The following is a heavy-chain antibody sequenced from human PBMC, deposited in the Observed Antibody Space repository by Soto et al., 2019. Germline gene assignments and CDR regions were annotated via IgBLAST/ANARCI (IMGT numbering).Heavy chain of an antibody. J-gene: IGHJ4*02. V-gene: IGHV4-34*01. CDR3: ARGRRSTSCYEY. Sequence: QVQLQQWGAGLLKPSETLSLTCAVYGGSFSGYYWSWIRQPPGKGLEWIGEINHSGSTNYNPSLKSRVTISVDTSKHQFSLKLSSVTAADTAVYYCARGRRSTSCYEYWGQGTLVTVSS. CDR2: INHSGST. D-gene: IGHD2-2*01. CDR1: GGSFSGYY.